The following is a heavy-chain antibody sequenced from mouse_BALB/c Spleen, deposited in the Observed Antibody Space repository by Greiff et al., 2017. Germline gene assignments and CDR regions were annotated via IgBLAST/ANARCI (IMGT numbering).Heavy chain of an antibody. D-gene: IGHD1-1*01. CDR3: ARGGYGSSYAAWFAY. CDR2: IYPGNVNT. V-gene: IGHV1S56*01. CDR1: GYTFTSYY. Sequence: QVQLQQSGPELVKPGASVRISCKASGYTFTSYYIHWVKQRPGQGLEWIGWIYPGNVNTKYNEKFKGKATLTADKSSSTAYMQLSSLTSEDSAVYFCARGGYGSSYAAWFAYWGQGTLVTVSA. J-gene: IGHJ3*01.